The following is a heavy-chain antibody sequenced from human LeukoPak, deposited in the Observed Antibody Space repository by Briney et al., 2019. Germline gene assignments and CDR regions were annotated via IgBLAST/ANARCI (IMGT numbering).Heavy chain of an antibody. CDR2: FDPEDGET. D-gene: IGHD1-26*01. Sequence: ASVKVSCKVSGYTLTELSMHWVRQAPGKGLEGMGGFDPEDGETIYAQKFQGRVTMTEDTSTDTAYMELSSLRSEDTAVYYCAIGPKWELYFDYWGQGTLVTVSS. CDR1: GYTLTELS. CDR3: AIGPKWELYFDY. V-gene: IGHV1-24*01. J-gene: IGHJ4*02.